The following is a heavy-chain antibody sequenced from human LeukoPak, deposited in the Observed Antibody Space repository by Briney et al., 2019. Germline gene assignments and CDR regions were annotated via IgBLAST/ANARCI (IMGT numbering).Heavy chain of an antibody. CDR3: AREDGSSGYDDF. Sequence: SETPSLTCSVSGYSITSTSFWAWIRQTPGKGLEWIGSINHLGSAYYNPPLESRVTISVDTSKNHFSLNLKSVTAADTAVYYCAREDGSSGYDDFWGQGTLVTVSS. D-gene: IGHD5-12*01. CDR1: GYSITSTSF. J-gene: IGHJ4*02. V-gene: IGHV4-38-2*02. CDR2: INHLGSA.